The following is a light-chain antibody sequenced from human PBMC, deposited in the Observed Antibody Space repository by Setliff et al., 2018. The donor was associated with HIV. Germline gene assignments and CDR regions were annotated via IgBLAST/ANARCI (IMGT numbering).Light chain of an antibody. CDR2: QVS. V-gene: IGLV2-14*01. CDR3: NSYASTSSVV. CDR1: SSDVGGYNY. J-gene: IGLJ1*01. Sequence: QSALTQPASVSGSPGQSITISCTGTSSDVGGYNYVSWYQQHPGKAPKVIIYQVSNRPSGISDRFSGSKSGNTASLTISGLQAEDEADYYCNSYASTSSVVFGTGTKGTVL.